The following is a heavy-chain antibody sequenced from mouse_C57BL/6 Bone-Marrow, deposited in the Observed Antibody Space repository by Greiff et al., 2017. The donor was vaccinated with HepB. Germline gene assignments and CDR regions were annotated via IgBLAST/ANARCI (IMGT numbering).Heavy chain of an antibody. D-gene: IGHD1-1*01. CDR1: GFTFSSYG. CDR3: ARGGLYYGSSYAMDY. V-gene: IGHV5-6*01. J-gene: IGHJ4*01. CDR2: ISSGGSYT. Sequence: EVKLMESGGDLVKPGGSLKLSCAASGFTFSSYGMSWVRQTPDKRLEWVATISSGGSYTYYPDNVKGRFTISRDNAKNTLYLQMSSLKSEDTAMYYCARGGLYYGSSYAMDYWGQGTSVTVSS.